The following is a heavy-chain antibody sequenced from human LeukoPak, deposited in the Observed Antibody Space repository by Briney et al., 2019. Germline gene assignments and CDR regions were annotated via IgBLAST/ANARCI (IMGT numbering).Heavy chain of an antibody. J-gene: IGHJ4*02. CDR3: ARGTEYYFDY. V-gene: IGHV1-2*06. D-gene: IGHD1-1*01. CDR2: IYPNSGGT. CDR1: GYTFTGYY. Sequence: GASVKVSCKASGYTFTGYYMHWVRQAPGQGLEWMGRIYPNSGGTNYAQKFQGRVTMTRDTSISTAYMDLTRLRSDDTAVYYCARGTEYYFDYWGQGTLVTVSS.